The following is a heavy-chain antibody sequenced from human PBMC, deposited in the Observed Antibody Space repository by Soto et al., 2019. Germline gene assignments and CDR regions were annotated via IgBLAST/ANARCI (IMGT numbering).Heavy chain of an antibody. CDR3: TSEVYSSGWYVNAFDI. CDR2: IKSKTDGGTT. CDR1: GFTFSNAW. Sequence: GGSLRLSCAASGFTFSNAWMSWVRQAPGKGLEWVGRIKSKTDGGTTDYDEPVKGRFTISRDDSKNTLYLQMNSLKTEDTAVYYCTSEVYSSGWYVNAFDIWGQGTMVTVSS. V-gene: IGHV3-15*01. D-gene: IGHD6-19*01. J-gene: IGHJ3*02.